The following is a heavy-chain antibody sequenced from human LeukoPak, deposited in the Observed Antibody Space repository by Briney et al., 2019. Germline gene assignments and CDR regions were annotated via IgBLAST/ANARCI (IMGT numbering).Heavy chain of an antibody. CDR1: GYTFTSYD. J-gene: IGHJ4*02. CDR2: MNPNSGGT. D-gene: IGHD4-4*01. Sequence: ASVKVSCKASGYTFTSYDINWVRQATGQGLEWMGWMNPNSGGTNYAQKFQGRVAMTRDTSISTASMELSRLRSDDTAVYSCARDGEDYSNYELQGYFDYWGQGTLVTVSS. V-gene: IGHV1-2*02. CDR3: ARDGEDYSNYELQGYFDY.